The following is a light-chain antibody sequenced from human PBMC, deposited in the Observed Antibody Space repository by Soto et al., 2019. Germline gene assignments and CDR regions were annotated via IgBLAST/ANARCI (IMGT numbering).Light chain of an antibody. J-gene: IGKJ2*01. Sequence: EVVLTQSPGTLSLSPGERATLSCRASQTVTSNYLAWYQQKPGQAPRLLIYGASSRATDIPDRFSGSGSGTDFTLTISRLEPEDFALYYCQQYVSLPVTVGQGTKVDSK. CDR1: QTVTSNY. CDR3: QQYVSLPVT. CDR2: GAS. V-gene: IGKV3-20*01.